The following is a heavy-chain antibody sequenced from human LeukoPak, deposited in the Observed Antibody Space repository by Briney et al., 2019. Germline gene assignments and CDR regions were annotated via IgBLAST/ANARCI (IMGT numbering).Heavy chain of an antibody. V-gene: IGHV4-59*12. D-gene: IGHD6-19*01. J-gene: IGHJ4*02. CDR1: GGSISSYY. CDR2: IYHDGST. Sequence: PSETLSLTCTVSGGSISSYYWDWIRQPPGKGLEWIGYIYHDGSTNYNPSLKSRATMSVDTSKNQFSLKLSSVTAADTAVYYCAKVGIAVAGRMRGEDYWGQGTLVTVSS. CDR3: AKVGIAVAGRMRGEDY.